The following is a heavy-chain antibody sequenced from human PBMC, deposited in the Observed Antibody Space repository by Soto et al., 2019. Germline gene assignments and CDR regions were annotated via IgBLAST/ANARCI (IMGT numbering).Heavy chain of an antibody. D-gene: IGHD3-16*01. CDR2: VSATAGTT. CDR1: VFTSSSNA. CDR3: AKDRLAGGFDY. Sequence: HPGXSLRLTLPASVFTSSSNAXIGVGQAPGKGLEWVSLVSATAGTTYYTDSVKGRFTISRDNSRNTVYLQMKRLRADDTAVYYCAKDRLAGGFDYWGQGTLVTAPQ. J-gene: IGHJ4*02. V-gene: IGHV3-23*01.